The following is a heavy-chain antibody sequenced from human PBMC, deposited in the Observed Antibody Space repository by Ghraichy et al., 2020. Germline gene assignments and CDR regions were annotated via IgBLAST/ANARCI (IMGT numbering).Heavy chain of an antibody. J-gene: IGHJ6*03. CDR1: GFTFSDYY. CDR2: ISSSSSYT. V-gene: IGHV3-11*06. D-gene: IGHD6-13*01. Sequence: GGSLRLSCAASGFTFSDYYMSWIRQAPGKGLEWVSYISSSSSYTNYADSVKGRFTISRDNAKNSLYLQMNSLRAEDTAVYYCARRGTLAAADTILDYYYYMDVWGKGTTVTVSS. CDR3: ARRGTLAAADTILDYYYYMDV.